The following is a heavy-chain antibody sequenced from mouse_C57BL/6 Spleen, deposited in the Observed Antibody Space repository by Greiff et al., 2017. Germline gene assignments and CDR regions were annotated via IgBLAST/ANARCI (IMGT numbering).Heavy chain of an antibody. D-gene: IGHD1-1*02. CDR3: ARGGSYEAYYFDY. CDR1: GFTFSDYY. CDR2: INYDGSST. J-gene: IGHJ2*01. Sequence: EVNLVESEGGLVQPGSSMKLSCTASGFTFSDYYMAWVRQVPEKGLEWVANINYDGSSTYYLDSLKSRFIISRDNAKNILYLQMSSLKSEDTATYYCARGGSYEAYYFDYWGQGTTLTVSS. V-gene: IGHV5-16*01.